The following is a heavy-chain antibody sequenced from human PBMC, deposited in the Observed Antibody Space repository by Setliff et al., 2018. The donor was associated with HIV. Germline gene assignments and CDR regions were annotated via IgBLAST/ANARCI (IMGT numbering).Heavy chain of an antibody. V-gene: IGHV1-2*05. CDR3: ARQTRTYYYDSSGYSTAFDI. D-gene: IGHD3-22*01. CDR1: GYTSTDYY. CDR2: INPNSGGT. J-gene: IGHJ3*02. Sequence: ASVKVSCKASGYTSTDYYIHWVRQAPGQGLEWMGRINPNSGGTNYAQKFQGRVTMTRDTSISTAYMELSSLRSDDTVMYYCARQTRTYYYDSSGYSTAFDIWGQGTMVTVSS.